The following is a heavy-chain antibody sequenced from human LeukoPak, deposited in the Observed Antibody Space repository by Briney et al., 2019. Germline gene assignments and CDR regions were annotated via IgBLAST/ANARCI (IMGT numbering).Heavy chain of an antibody. CDR1: GGSMSGYY. D-gene: IGHD5-12*01. V-gene: IGHV4-59*01. CDR2: IHYSGTT. Sequence: SETLSPTCTVSGGSMSGYYWSWIRQPPGKGLEWIGYIHYSGTTNYNPSLKSRVTISLDTSRNQFSLKLRSVTTADTAVYYCARRRVYSGSGEFDFWGQGTLVTVSS. CDR3: ARRRVYSGSGEFDF. J-gene: IGHJ4*02.